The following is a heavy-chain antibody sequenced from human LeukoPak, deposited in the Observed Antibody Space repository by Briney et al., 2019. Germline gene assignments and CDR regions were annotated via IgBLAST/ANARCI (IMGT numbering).Heavy chain of an antibody. D-gene: IGHD2-21*02. J-gene: IGHJ4*02. Sequence: SETLSLTCAVYGGSFSGYYWSWIRQPPGKGLEWIGEINHSGSTNYNPSLKSRVTISVDTSKNQFSLKLSSVTAADTAVYYCARVGCRGDCYHYFDYWGQGTLVAVSS. CDR3: ARVGCRGDCYHYFDY. CDR2: INHSGST. V-gene: IGHV4-34*01. CDR1: GGSFSGYY.